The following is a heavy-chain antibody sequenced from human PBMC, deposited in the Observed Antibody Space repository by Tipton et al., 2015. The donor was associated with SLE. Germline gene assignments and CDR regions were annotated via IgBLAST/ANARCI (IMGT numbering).Heavy chain of an antibody. CDR2: INPRGGGT. CDR1: GYTFTSYG. V-gene: IGHV1-46*01. D-gene: IGHD3-22*01. Sequence: QSGAEVKKPGASVKVSCKASGYTFTSYGISWVRQAPGQGLECMGIINPRGGGTNYAQKFQDRVTLTRDTSTTTVYMELSRLRSDDPAVDYCAGGGGAGLFPLPFPFDFWGRGTLVTVSS. J-gene: IGHJ4*02. CDR3: AGGGGAGLFPLPFPFDF.